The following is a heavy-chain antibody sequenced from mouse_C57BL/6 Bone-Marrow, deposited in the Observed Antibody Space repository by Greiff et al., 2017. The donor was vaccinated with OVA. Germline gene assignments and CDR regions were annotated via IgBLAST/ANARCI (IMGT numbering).Heavy chain of an antibody. CDR1: GFSFNTYA. CDR2: IRSKSNNYAT. Sequence: EVKLVESGGGLVQPKGSLKLSCAASGFSFNTYAMNWVRQAPGKGLEWVARIRSKSNNYATYYADSVKDRITISRDDSESMLYLQMNNLKTEDTAMYYCVNDYDRAMDYWGQGTSVTVSS. D-gene: IGHD2-4*01. CDR3: VNDYDRAMDY. V-gene: IGHV10-1*01. J-gene: IGHJ4*01.